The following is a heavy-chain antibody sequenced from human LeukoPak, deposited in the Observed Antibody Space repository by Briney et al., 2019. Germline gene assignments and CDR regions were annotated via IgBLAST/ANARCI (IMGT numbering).Heavy chain of an antibody. CDR2: ISSSSSTI. V-gene: IGHV3-48*04. Sequence: PGRSLRLSCAASGFTFSSYSMNWVRQAPGKGLEWVSYISSSSSTIYYADSVKGRFTISRDNAKNSLYLQMNSLRAEDTAVYYCASEDYYGSGSYSWGQGTLVTVSS. CDR3: ASEDYYGSGSYS. J-gene: IGHJ5*02. CDR1: GFTFSSYS. D-gene: IGHD3-10*01.